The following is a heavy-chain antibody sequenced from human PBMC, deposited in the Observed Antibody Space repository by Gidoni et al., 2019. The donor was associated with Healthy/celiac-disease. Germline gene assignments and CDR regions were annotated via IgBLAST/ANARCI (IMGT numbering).Heavy chain of an antibody. CDR2: SSSNGGST. Sequence: EVQLVESGGGLVQPGGSLRLSCSASGFTFSSYAMHWVRQAPGKGLEYVSASSSNGGSTYYADSVKGRFTISRDNSKNTLYLQMSSLRAEDTAVYYCVTVASYFDYWGQGTLVTVSS. V-gene: IGHV3-64D*06. CDR1: GFTFSSYA. J-gene: IGHJ4*02. CDR3: VTVASYFDY.